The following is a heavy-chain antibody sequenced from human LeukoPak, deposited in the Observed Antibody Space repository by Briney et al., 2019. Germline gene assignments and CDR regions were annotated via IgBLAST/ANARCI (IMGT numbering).Heavy chain of an antibody. CDR2: IKQDGSEK. J-gene: IGHJ3*02. D-gene: IGHD2-2*01. Sequence: GGSLRLSCAASGFTFSNFWMSWVRQAPGKGPEWVANIKQDGSEKFYVDSVKGRFTISRDNAENSLFLQMNSQRPDDTAVYYCAGCISKNCDDAIDIWGHGTMVSVSS. V-gene: IGHV3-7*01. CDR3: AGCISKNCDDAIDI. CDR1: GFTFSNFW.